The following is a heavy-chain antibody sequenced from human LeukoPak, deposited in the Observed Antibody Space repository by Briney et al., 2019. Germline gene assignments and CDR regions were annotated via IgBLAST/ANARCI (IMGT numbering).Heavy chain of an antibody. CDR3: ASEHVGYSSGWYGDEYFQH. CDR1: GFTFSSYS. D-gene: IGHD6-19*01. Sequence: GGCLRLSCAASGFTFSSYSMNWVRQAPGKGLEWVSSISSHSSYIYYADSVKGRFTISRDNAKNSLYLQMNSLRAEDTAVYYCASEHVGYSSGWYGDEYFQHWGQGRLVSVSS. CDR2: ISSHSSYI. J-gene: IGHJ1*01. V-gene: IGHV3-21*01.